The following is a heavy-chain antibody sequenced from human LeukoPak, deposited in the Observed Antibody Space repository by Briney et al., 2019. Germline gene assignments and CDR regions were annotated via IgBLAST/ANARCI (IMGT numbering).Heavy chain of an antibody. Sequence: PSETLSLTCAVYSGSFSGYYWSWIRQSPGKGLEWIGEINHGGSTNYNPSLKSRVTISVDTSKNQFSLKLSSVTAADTAVYYCAEWGGNDYWGQGTLVTVSS. J-gene: IGHJ4*02. D-gene: IGHD1-26*01. CDR3: AEWGGNDY. V-gene: IGHV4-34*01. CDR1: SGSFSGYY. CDR2: INHGGST.